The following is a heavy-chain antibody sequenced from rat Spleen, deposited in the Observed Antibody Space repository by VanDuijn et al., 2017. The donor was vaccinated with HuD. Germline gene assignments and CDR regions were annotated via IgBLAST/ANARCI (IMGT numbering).Heavy chain of an antibody. D-gene: IGHD1-11*01. CDR3: TRSYGGYSSNWFPY. CDR2: IWGDGST. V-gene: IGHV2-1*01. J-gene: IGHJ3*01. CDR1: GFSLLSYS. Sequence: QVQLKESGPGLVQPSQTPSLTCTVSGFSLLSYSVHWIRQPPGKGLEWMGGIWGDGSTDYNSALKSRLSISRDTSKSQVFLRMNSLQTDDTAIYFCTRSYGGYSSNWFPYWGQGTLVTVSS.